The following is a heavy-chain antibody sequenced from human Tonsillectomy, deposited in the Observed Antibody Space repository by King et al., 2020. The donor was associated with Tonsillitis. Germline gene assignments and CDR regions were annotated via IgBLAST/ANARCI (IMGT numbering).Heavy chain of an antibody. CDR2: IAYDASYE. Sequence: VQLVESGGGVVQPGRSLRLSCAASGFTFSNYGMHWLRQAPGKGLEWVALIAYDASYENYADSVKGRFAISRDNSKNTLHLEMHSLRVEDTAVYYCAKDGIGVSDWYVDLWGRGTLVTVSA. CDR3: AKDGIGVSDWYVDL. J-gene: IGHJ2*01. CDR1: GFTFSNYG. V-gene: IGHV3-30*18. D-gene: IGHD1-14*01.